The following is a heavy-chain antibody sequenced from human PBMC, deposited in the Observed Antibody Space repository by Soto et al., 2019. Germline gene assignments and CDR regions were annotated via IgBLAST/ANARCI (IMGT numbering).Heavy chain of an antibody. J-gene: IGHJ6*02. D-gene: IGHD1-26*01. V-gene: IGHV4-39*01. CDR3: ARHLSLVGATWIYYGMDV. CDR1: GGSISSSSYY. CDR2: IYYSGST. Sequence: PSETLSLTCTVSGGSISSSSYYWCCIRQPPWKGLEWIGSIYYSGSTYYNPSLKSRVTISVDTSKNQFSLKLSSVTAADTAVYYCARHLSLVGATWIYYGMDVWGQGTTVTVSS.